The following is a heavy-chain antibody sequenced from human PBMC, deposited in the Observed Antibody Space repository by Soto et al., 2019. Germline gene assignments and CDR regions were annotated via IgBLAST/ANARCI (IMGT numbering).Heavy chain of an antibody. V-gene: IGHV3-33*06. Sequence: GGSLRLSCAASGFTFSSYGMHWVRQAPGKGLEWVAVIWSDESNKYYADSVKGRFTISRDNSRNTLYLQMNGLRVEDTAIYYCAKEEALYSSHPWXSWGHGTLVXVSS. J-gene: IGHJ5*01. CDR3: AKEEALYSSHPWXS. CDR2: IWSDESNK. D-gene: IGHD3-22*01. CDR1: GFTFSSYG.